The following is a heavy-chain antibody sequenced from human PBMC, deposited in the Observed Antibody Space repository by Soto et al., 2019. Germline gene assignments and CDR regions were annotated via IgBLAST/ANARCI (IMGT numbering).Heavy chain of an antibody. CDR3: ARETYGDYVGYFDP. CDR1: GGSISSGDYY. V-gene: IGHV4-30-4*02. J-gene: IGHJ5*02. CDR2: IYYSGST. Sequence: SDTLSLTCTVSGGSISSGDYYWSWIRQPPGKGLEWIGYIYYSGSTYYNPSLKSRVTISVDTSKNQFSLKLSSVTAADTAVYYCARETYGDYVGYFDPWGQGTVVTVSS. D-gene: IGHD4-17*01.